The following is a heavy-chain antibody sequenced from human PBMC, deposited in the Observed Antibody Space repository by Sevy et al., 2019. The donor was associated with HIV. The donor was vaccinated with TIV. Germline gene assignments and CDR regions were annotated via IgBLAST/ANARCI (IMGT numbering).Heavy chain of an antibody. Sequence: GGSLRLSCAASGFTFSSYAMHWVHQAPGKGLEWVAVISYDGSNKYYADSVKGRFTISRDNSKNTLYLQMNSLRAEDTAVYYCARDDVVPAAGVGYFDYWGQGTLVTVSS. D-gene: IGHD2-2*01. CDR3: ARDDVVPAAGVGYFDY. J-gene: IGHJ4*02. CDR1: GFTFSSYA. CDR2: ISYDGSNK. V-gene: IGHV3-30*04.